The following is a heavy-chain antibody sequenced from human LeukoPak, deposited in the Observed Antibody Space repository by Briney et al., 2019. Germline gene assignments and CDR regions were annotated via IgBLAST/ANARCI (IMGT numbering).Heavy chain of an antibody. CDR1: GYTFTGYY. V-gene: IGHV1-69*02. J-gene: IGHJ6*02. CDR2: IIPILGIA. Sequence: SVKVSCKTSGYTFTGYYMHWVRQAPGQGLEWMGRIIPILGIANYAQKFQGRVTITADKSTSTAYMELSSLRSEDTAVYYCATQRCIAARPGYYYYYGMDVWGQGTTVTVSS. CDR3: ATQRCIAARPGYYYYYGMDV. D-gene: IGHD6-6*01.